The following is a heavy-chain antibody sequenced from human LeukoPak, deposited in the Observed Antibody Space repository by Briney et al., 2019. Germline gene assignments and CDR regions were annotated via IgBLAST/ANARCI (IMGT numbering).Heavy chain of an antibody. Sequence: PGGSLTLSCAASGFTFDDYGMHWVRQAPGKGLVWVSSISWNSGYKDYADSVKGRFTISRDNAKNSLYLQMNSLRAEDTALYYCAKVDGYASGWYDCWGQGTLVIVSS. J-gene: IGHJ5*01. D-gene: IGHD2-2*01. CDR1: GFTFDDYG. CDR3: AKVDGYASGWYDC. CDR2: ISWNSGYK. V-gene: IGHV3-9*01.